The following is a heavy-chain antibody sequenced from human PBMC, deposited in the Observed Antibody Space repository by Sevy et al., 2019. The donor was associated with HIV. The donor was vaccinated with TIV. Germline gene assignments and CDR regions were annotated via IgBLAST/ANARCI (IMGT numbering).Heavy chain of an antibody. CDR3: ASKGHDAFDI. Sequence: GESLKISCVASGFTFSSYWMHWVRQAPGKGLVWVSRINSDGSSTSYADSVKGRFTISRDNAKNTLYLQMNSLRAEDTAVYYCASKGHDAFDIWGQRTMVTVSS. CDR2: INSDGSST. V-gene: IGHV3-74*01. J-gene: IGHJ3*02. CDR1: GFTFSSYW.